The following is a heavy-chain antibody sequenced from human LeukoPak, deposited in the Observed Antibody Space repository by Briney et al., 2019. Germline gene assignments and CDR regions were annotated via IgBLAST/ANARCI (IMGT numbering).Heavy chain of an antibody. J-gene: IGHJ5*02. CDR3: ARDVRATAGFYNWFDP. D-gene: IGHD5-12*01. CDR1: GFTFSSYG. Sequence: HPGGSLRLSCAASGFTFSSYGMHWVRQAPGKGLEWVAVIWYDGSNKYYADSVKGRFTISRDNSKNTLYLQMNSLRAEDTAVYYCARDVRATAGFYNWFDPWGQGTLVTVSS. V-gene: IGHV3-33*01. CDR2: IWYDGSNK.